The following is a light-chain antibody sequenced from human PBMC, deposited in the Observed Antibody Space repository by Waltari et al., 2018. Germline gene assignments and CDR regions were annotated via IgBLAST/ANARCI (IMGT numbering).Light chain of an antibody. CDR3: QSTDSSGTDVV. V-gene: IGLV3-25*03. CDR1: ALTKQF. CDR2: KDS. Sequence: SYQLTQPYSVSVSPGQPARIPCSCYALTKQFVHCYQQKPGQAPVILISKDSERPSGIPERFSGSSSGAIVTLTITGVQAEDEADYYCQSTDSSGTDVVFGGGTKLNVL. J-gene: IGLJ2*01.